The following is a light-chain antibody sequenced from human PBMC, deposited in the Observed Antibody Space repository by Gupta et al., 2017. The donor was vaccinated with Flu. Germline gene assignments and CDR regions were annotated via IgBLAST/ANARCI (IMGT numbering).Light chain of an antibody. V-gene: IGKV4-1*01. Sequence: DIVMTQSPDSLAVSLGERATINCKSSQSVLYSSNNKNYLAWYQQKPGQPPKLLIYWASTRESGVPDRFSGSGSGTDFTLTISSRQAEDVAVYYCQQENSTPITFGGGTQVDIK. CDR1: QSVLYSSNNKNY. J-gene: IGKJ4*01. CDR3: QQENSTPIT. CDR2: WAS.